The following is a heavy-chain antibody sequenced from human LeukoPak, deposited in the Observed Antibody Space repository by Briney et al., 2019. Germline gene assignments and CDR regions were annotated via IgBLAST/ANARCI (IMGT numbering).Heavy chain of an antibody. CDR3: AREKNQQWVDCLQY. J-gene: IGHJ4*02. CDR1: GTSFTTNA. CDR2: INTDNGNT. V-gene: IGHV1-3*04. Sequence: ASVKVSCKASGTSFTTNAMHWVRQAPGQRLEWMGWINTDNGNTHYLQKFQGRVTITRDTSASTTYMKLSSLTSEDTAVYYCAREKNQQWVDCLQYWGQGTLVTVSS. D-gene: IGHD1-26*01.